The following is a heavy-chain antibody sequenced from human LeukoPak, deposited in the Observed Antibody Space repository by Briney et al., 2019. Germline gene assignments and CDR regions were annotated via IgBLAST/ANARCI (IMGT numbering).Heavy chain of an antibody. V-gene: IGHV1-18*01. CDR2: ISGYNGNT. D-gene: IGHD3-9*01. Sequence: ASVKVSCQASGYTFSNYGLSWVRQAPGQGLEWMGWISGYNGNTNYAQKFQGRVTMTTDTSTSTAYMELRSLRSDDTAVYYCARDGYFDWLLYRSVVGDGSSLDYWGQGTLVTVSS. CDR1: GYTFSNYG. CDR3: ARDGYFDWLLYRSVVGDGSSLDY. J-gene: IGHJ4*02.